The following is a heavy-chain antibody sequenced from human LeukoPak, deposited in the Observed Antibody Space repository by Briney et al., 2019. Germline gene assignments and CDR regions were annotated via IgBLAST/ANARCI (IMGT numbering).Heavy chain of an antibody. V-gene: IGHV3-53*01. CDR2: TYSGGST. Sequence: GGSLRLSCAASGFTVSSNYMSWVRQAPGKGLEWVSATYSGGSTYYADYVKGRLTISSDHSKNPLYLQMTSLKAEDTAIYYCARAQDYCSGSTCYGYFQYWGQGTLVTVSS. D-gene: IGHD2-15*01. CDR3: ARAQDYCSGSTCYGYFQY. CDR1: GFTVSSNY. J-gene: IGHJ1*01.